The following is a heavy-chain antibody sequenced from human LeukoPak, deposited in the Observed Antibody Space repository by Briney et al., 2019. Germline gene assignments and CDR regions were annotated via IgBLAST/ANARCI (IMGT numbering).Heavy chain of an antibody. CDR3: AKNRGAGSHYYYHMNV. CDR2: IKQDGSEK. J-gene: IGHJ6*03. CDR1: GFTFRSYA. Sequence: GGSLRLSCAVSGFTFRSYAMHWVRQAPGKGLEWVAKIKQDGSEKYYVDSVKGRFTISRDNGKNSLYLQMNSLRAEDTAVYYCAKNRGAGSHYYYHMNVWGKGTTVTVSS. D-gene: IGHD1-26*01. V-gene: IGHV3-7*03.